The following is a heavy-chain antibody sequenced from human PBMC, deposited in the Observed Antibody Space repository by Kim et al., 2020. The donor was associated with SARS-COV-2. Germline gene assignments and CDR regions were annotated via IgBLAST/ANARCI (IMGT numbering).Heavy chain of an antibody. J-gene: IGHJ4*02. CDR3: AXGEGXGXRYX. V-gene: IGHV4-34*01. D-gene: IGHD2-21*01. CDR1: GGSFNEYY. Sequence: SETLSLTCAVYGGSFNEYYWTWIRQPPGKGLEWIGEXNHSGSTNYNPSLKSRVSISVDXXKNQFSLELTSVTAADTAXYSCAXGEGXGXRYXXGQGTXVT. CDR2: XNHSGST.